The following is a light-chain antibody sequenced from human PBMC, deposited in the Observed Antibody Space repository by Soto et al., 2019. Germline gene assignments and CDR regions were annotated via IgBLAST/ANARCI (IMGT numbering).Light chain of an antibody. J-gene: IGKJ3*01. CDR3: QQRSNWPPT. V-gene: IGKV3-11*01. CDR2: DAF. CDR1: QSVSTY. Sequence: ETVLTQSPATLSLSPGERATLSCRASQSVSTYLAWYRQKPGQTPRLLIYDAFDRATGIPARFSGTGSVTDFTLTISSLEPEDFAVYYCQQRSNWPPTFGPGTKVDIK.